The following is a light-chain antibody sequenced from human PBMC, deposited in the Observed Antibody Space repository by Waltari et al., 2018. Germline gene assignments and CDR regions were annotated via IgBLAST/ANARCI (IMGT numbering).Light chain of an antibody. J-gene: IGLJ3*02. CDR1: SGHSSNI. V-gene: IGLV4-69*01. CDR2: GNSDGSH. CDR3: QIGGHGTWV. Sequence: QLVLTQSPSASASLGASVKLTCTLSSGHSSNIIAWHQQQPEKGPRYLMKGNSDGSHSKGDEIPDRFSGSSSGAERYLTSSSLQSEDEADYYCQIGGHGTWVFGGGTKLTVL.